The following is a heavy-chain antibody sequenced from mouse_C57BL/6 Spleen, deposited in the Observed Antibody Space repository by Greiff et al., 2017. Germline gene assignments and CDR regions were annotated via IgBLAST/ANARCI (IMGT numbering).Heavy chain of an antibody. Sequence: QVQLQQPGAELVKPGASVKMSCKASGYTFTSYWITWVKQRPGQGLEWIGDIYPGSGSTNYNEKFKSKATLTVDTSSSTAYMQLSSLTSEDSAVYYCARRVDYYGSSYLYAMDYWGQGTSVTVSS. CDR2: IYPGSGST. CDR1: GYTFTSYW. D-gene: IGHD1-1*01. J-gene: IGHJ4*01. CDR3: ARRVDYYGSSYLYAMDY. V-gene: IGHV1-55*01.